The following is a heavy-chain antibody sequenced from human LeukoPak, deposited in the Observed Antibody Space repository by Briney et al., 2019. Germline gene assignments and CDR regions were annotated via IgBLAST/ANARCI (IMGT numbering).Heavy chain of an antibody. CDR3: ARVALWGQYDSSGYVSDY. D-gene: IGHD3-22*01. V-gene: IGHV3-9*01. Sequence: QTGGSLRLSRVVSGFSFDDYAMHWVRQAPGKGLEWVSGINWNSGSIGYADSVKGRFTISRDNAKNSLYLQMNSLRAEDTAVYYCARVALWGQYDSSGYVSDYWGQGTLVTVSS. CDR1: GFSFDDYA. J-gene: IGHJ4*02. CDR2: INWNSGSI.